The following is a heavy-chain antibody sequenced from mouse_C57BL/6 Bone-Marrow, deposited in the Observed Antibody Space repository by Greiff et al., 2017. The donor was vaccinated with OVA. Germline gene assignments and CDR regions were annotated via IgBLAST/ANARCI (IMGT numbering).Heavy chain of an antibody. Sequence: DVQLVESGGDLVKPGGSLKLSCAASGFTFSSYGMSWVRQTPDKRLEWVATISSGGSYTYYPDSVKGRFTISRDNAKNTLYLQMSSLKSEDTAMYYCARHEVSRRFAYWGQGTLVTVSA. CDR3: ARHEVSRRFAY. V-gene: IGHV5-6*01. CDR2: ISSGGSYT. CDR1: GFTFSSYG. D-gene: IGHD2-14*01. J-gene: IGHJ3*01.